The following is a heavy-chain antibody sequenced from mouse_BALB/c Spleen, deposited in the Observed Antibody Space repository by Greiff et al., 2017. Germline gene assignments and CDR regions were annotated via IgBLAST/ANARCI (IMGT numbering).Heavy chain of an antibody. D-gene: IGHD3-1*01. CDR3: ARSGGAWFAY. Sequence: EVKLQESGPGLVKPSQSLSLTCTVTGYSITSDYAWNWIRQFPGNKLGWMGYISYSGSTSYNPSLKSRISITRDTSKNQFFLQLNSVTTEDTATYYCARSGGAWFAYWGQGTLVTVSA. CDR1: GYSITSDYA. J-gene: IGHJ3*01. V-gene: IGHV3-2*02. CDR2: ISYSGST.